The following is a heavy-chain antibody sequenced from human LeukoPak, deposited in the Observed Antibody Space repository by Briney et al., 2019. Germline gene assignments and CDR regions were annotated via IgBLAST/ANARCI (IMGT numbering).Heavy chain of an antibody. CDR1: GFTFSYTW. CDR3: TTGGSVIVAGTRAFDI. Sequence: GGSLRLSCAASGFTFSYTWMNWVRQAPGKGLEWVGRIKSDIDGGATDYAAPVQGRFTISRDDSQDTLYLQMNSLKTEDTDVYYCTTGGSVIVAGTRAFDIRGQGTMVTVSS. D-gene: IGHD5-12*01. CDR2: IKSDIDGGAT. V-gene: IGHV3-15*07. J-gene: IGHJ3*02.